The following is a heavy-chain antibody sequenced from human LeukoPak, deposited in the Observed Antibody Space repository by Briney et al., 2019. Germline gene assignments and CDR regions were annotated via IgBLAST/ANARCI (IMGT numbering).Heavy chain of an antibody. V-gene: IGHV4-39*01. Sequence: SETLSLTCTVSGDSISSTTYSWGWIRQPPGKGLGRIGSIYYSGSTYYNPSLKSRVTISIDTSKNQFSLKLTSVTAADTAVFYCARHAVTTTFDYWGQGTLVTVSS. CDR2: IYYSGST. J-gene: IGHJ4*02. CDR3: ARHAVTTTFDY. CDR1: GDSISSTTYS. D-gene: IGHD4-17*01.